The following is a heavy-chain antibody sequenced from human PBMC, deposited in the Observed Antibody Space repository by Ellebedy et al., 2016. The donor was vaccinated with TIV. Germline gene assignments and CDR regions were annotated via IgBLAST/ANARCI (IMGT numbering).Heavy chain of an antibody. Sequence: PGGSLRLSCKGSGYSFTSHWINWVRQMPGKGLEWMGRTDPSDSYIHYNPSFQGHVTISTDQSISTAYLQWSSLKASDTAMYYCARQHWGVFDIWGQGTMVTVSS. V-gene: IGHV5-10-1*01. J-gene: IGHJ3*02. D-gene: IGHD7-27*01. CDR1: GYSFTSHW. CDR2: TDPSDSYI. CDR3: ARQHWGVFDI.